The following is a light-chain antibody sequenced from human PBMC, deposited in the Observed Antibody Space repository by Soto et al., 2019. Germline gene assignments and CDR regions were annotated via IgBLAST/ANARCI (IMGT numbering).Light chain of an antibody. Sequence: QPVLTQPPSASGSPGQSVTISCTGASSDVGGYNSVSWYQQHPGKAPKLILSEVNSGVPDRFSGSKSGNTASLTVSGLQAEDEADYYCSSYAGSGNWVFGGGTKLTVL. J-gene: IGLJ3*02. CDR1: SSDVGGYNS. V-gene: IGLV2-8*01. CDR2: EV. CDR3: SSYAGSGNWV.